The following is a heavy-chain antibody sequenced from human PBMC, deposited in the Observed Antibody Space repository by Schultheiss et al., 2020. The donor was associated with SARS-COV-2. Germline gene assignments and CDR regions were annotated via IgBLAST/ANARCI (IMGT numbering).Heavy chain of an antibody. CDR2: INYNGNT. Sequence: SQTLSLTCTVSGGSINTADYYWSWIRQPPGKGLEWIGYINYNGNTYYNPSLKSRVTIFVDKSTNQFSLRLTSATAADTAVYYCARGRVIVVPVALLLFSGDAFDVWGQGTMVTVSS. V-gene: IGHV4-30-4*01. CDR3: ARGRVIVVPVALLLFSGDAFDV. D-gene: IGHD2-2*01. J-gene: IGHJ3*01. CDR1: GGSINTADYY.